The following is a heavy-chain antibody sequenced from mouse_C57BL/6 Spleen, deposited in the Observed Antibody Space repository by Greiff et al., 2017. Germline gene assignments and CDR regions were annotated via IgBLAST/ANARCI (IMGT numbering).Heavy chain of an antibody. Sequence: DVKLVESGPGLVKPSQTVFLTCTVTGISITTGNYRWSWIRQFPGNKLEWIGYIYYSGTITYNPSLTSRTTITRDTPKNQFFLEMNSLTAEDTATYYCARESGTYAMDYWGQGTSVTVSS. J-gene: IGHJ4*01. D-gene: IGHD1-3*01. CDR1: GISITTGNYR. CDR3: ARESGTYAMDY. CDR2: IYYSGTI. V-gene: IGHV3-5*01.